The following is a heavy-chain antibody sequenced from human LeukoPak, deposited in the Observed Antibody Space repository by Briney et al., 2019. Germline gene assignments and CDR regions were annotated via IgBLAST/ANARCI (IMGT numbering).Heavy chain of an antibody. V-gene: IGHV1-46*01. CDR2: INPSGGST. Sequence: ASVKVSCKASGYTFTSYYMHWVRQAPGQGLEWMGIINPSGGSTSYAQKFQGRVTMTRDTSTSTVYMELSSLRSEDTAVYYCARSPLLEQWLVQWSHYYYYMDVWGKGTTVTISS. J-gene: IGHJ6*03. CDR1: GYTFTSYY. CDR3: ARSPLLEQWLVQWSHYYYYMDV. D-gene: IGHD6-19*01.